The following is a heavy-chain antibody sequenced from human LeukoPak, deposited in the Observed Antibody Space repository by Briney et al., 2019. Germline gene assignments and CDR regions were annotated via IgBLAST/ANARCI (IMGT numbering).Heavy chain of an antibody. CDR3: ARRHYHERSGYYFDY. CDR1: GGTFSSYA. D-gene: IGHD3-22*01. Sequence: SVKVSCKASGGTFSSYAITWVRQAPGQGREWMGGIIPIFGTASYPQKVQGRVTITTDESTSTAFMELSSLRSEDTAVYYCARRHYHERSGYYFDYWGQGTLVTVSS. V-gene: IGHV1-69*05. J-gene: IGHJ4*02. CDR2: IIPIFGTA.